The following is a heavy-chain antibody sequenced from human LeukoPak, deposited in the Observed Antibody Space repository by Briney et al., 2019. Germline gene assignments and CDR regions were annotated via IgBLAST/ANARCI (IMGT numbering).Heavy chain of an antibody. CDR1: GFTVSSNY. V-gene: IGHV3-53*01. J-gene: IGHJ4*02. D-gene: IGHD6-19*01. Sequence: GGSLRLSCAASGFTVSSNYMSWVRQAPGKGLEWVPVIYSGGSTYYADSVKGRFTISRDNSKNTLYLQMNSLRAEDTAVYYCARVSSGWRDFDYWGQGTLVTVSS. CDR3: ARVSSGWRDFDY. CDR2: IYSGGST.